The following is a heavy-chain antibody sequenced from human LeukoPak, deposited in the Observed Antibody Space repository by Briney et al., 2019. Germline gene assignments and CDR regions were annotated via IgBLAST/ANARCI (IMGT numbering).Heavy chain of an antibody. V-gene: IGHV4-59*01. Sequence: SETLSLTCTVSGGSISTYYWSWVRQSPGKGLEWIGYINYSGRTNSSPSLKGRVAISVDTSKNQFSLRLSSVTAADTAVYYCARDTFYYDNGDFIDAFDIWGQGTMVTVSS. D-gene: IGHD3-22*01. CDR1: GGSISTYY. CDR3: ARDTFYYDNGDFIDAFDI. J-gene: IGHJ3*02. CDR2: INYSGRT.